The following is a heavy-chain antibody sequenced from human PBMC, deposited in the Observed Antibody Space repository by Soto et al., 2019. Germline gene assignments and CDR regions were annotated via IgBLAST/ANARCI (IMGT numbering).Heavy chain of an antibody. CDR1: GGSFSGYY. CDR3: ARGKKSVYDFWSGYFIRSDKWFDP. Sequence: SETLSLTCAVYGGSFSGYYWSRIRQPPGKGLEWIGEINHSGSTNYNPSLKSRVTISVDTSKNQFSLKLSSVTAADTAVYYCARGKKSVYDFWSGYFIRSDKWFDPCGQGTLVTVSA. V-gene: IGHV4-34*01. J-gene: IGHJ5*02. D-gene: IGHD3-3*01. CDR2: INHSGST.